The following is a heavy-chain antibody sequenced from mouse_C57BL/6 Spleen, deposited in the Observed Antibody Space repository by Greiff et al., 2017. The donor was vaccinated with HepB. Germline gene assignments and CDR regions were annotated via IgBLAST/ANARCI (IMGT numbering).Heavy chain of an antibody. D-gene: IGHD2-10*01. V-gene: IGHV5-9-1*02. CDR3: TRGGTYYGNLYYFDY. CDR1: GFTFSSYA. CDR2: ISSGGDYI. Sequence: EVKLVESGEGLVKPGGSLKLSCAASGFTFSSYAMSWVRQTPEKRLEWVAYISSGGDYIYYADTVKGRFTISRDNARNTLYLQMSSLKSEDTAMYYCTRGGTYYGNLYYFDYWGQGTTLTVSS. J-gene: IGHJ2*01.